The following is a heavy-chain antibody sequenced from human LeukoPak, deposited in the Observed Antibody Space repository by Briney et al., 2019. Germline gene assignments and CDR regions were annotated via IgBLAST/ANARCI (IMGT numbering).Heavy chain of an antibody. D-gene: IGHD3-3*01. Sequence: SETLSLTCTVSGGSINRSSRYYWGWIRQPPGKGLEWIGSIFYSGSTYYNPSLKSRVTISVDTSNNQFSLKLTSVTAADTAVYYCARHVPSTIFFNWFDPWGQGTLVTVSS. CDR3: ARHVPSTIFFNWFDP. J-gene: IGHJ5*02. V-gene: IGHV4-39*01. CDR1: GGSINRSSRYY. CDR2: IFYSGST.